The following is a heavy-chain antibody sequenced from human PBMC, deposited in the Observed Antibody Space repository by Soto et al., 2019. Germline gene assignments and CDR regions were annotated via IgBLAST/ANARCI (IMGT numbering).Heavy chain of an antibody. V-gene: IGHV3-23*01. D-gene: IGHD3-9*01. CDR1: GFTFSSYA. J-gene: IGHJ4*02. CDR2: ISGSGGST. CDR3: AKVRSARFDWLSTFDY. Sequence: EVQLLESGGGLVQPGGSLRLSCAASGFTFSSYAMSWVRQAPGKGLEWVSAISGSGGSTYYADSVKGRFTISRDNSKNTLYLQMNSLRAEDTAVYYCAKVRSARFDWLSTFDYWGQGTLVTVSS.